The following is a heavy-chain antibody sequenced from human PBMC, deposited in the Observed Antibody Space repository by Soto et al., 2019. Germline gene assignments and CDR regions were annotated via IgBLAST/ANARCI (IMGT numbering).Heavy chain of an antibody. CDR2: ISPSGDKT. CDR1: GFNFNIHF. V-gene: IGHV1-46*02. CDR3: ARALNWNDPTFDP. Sequence: QRQLLQSGAAVKKPGASVNISCESSGFNFNIHFIHWVRQAHGQGLEWAGKISPSGDKTTYAEKLQERVIMTKDTYTNIVYMQLTSLTSDEAAVYYGARALNWNDPTFDPWGQGTLVIGSS. J-gene: IGHJ5*02. D-gene: IGHD1-1*01.